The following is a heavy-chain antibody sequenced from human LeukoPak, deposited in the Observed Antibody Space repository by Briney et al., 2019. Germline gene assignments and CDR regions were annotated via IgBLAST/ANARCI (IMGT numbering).Heavy chain of an antibody. CDR1: GFTSSSYA. J-gene: IGHJ4*02. CDR3: AKARSVVVAAAIDY. V-gene: IGHV3-23*01. CDR2: ISISGDIT. Sequence: GGSLRLSCAASGFTSSSYAMSWVRQAPGKGLEWVSVISISGDITYYADSVKGRFTISRDNSKNTLYLQMNSLRAEDTAVYYCAKARSVVVAAAIDYWGQGTLVTVSS. D-gene: IGHD2-2*01.